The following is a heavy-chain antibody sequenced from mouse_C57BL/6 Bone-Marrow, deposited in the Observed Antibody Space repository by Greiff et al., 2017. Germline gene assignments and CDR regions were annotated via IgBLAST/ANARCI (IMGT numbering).Heavy chain of an antibody. CDR1: GFNIKDDY. CDR2: IDPENGDT. J-gene: IGHJ2*01. CDR3: TSTTVVATPYYFDY. D-gene: IGHD1-1*01. Sequence: VQLKQSGAELVRPGASVKLSCTASGFNIKDDYMHWVKQRPEQGLEWIGWIDPENGDTEYASKFQGKATITADTSSNTAYLQLSSLTSEDTAVYYGTSTTVVATPYYFDYWGQGTTLTVSS. V-gene: IGHV14-4*01.